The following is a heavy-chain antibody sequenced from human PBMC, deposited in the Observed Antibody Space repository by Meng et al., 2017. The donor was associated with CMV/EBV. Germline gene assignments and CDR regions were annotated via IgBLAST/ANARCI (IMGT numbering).Heavy chain of an antibody. Sequence: SETLSLTCTVSGGSISSSSYYWSWIRQPPGKGLEWIGSIYYSGSTYYNPSLKSRVTISVDTSKNQFSLKLSSVTAADTAVYYCARAHEANWFDPWGQGTLVTVSS. J-gene: IGHJ5*02. CDR2: IYYSGST. CDR3: ARAHEANWFDP. CDR1: GGSISSSSYY. V-gene: IGHV4-39*07.